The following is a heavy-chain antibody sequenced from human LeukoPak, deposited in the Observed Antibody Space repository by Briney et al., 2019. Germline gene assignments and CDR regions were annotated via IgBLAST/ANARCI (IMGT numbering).Heavy chain of an antibody. CDR1: GYRFSSYW. J-gene: IGHJ5*02. Sequence: GESLRISCKGSGYRFSSYWITWVRQMPGKGLEWMGKIDPSDSYTNYSQSFQGHVTISVDKSISTAYLQWSSLKASDTAMYYCARRYSSSSFSWFDPWGQGTLVTVSS. CDR3: ARRYSSSSFSWFDP. D-gene: IGHD6-13*01. CDR2: IDPSDSYT. V-gene: IGHV5-10-1*01.